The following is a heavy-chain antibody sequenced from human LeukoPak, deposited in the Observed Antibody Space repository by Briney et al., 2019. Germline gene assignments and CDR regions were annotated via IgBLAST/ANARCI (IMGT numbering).Heavy chain of an antibody. CDR3: ASLGLLWFGELSQ. CDR2: INAGNGNT. Sequence: ASVEVSCKASGYTFTSYAMHWVRQAPGQRLEWMGWINAGNGNTKYSQKFQGRVTITRDTSASTAYMELSSLRSEDTAVYYCASLGLLWFGELSQWGQGTLVTVSS. CDR1: GYTFTSYA. D-gene: IGHD3-10*01. J-gene: IGHJ4*02. V-gene: IGHV1-3*01.